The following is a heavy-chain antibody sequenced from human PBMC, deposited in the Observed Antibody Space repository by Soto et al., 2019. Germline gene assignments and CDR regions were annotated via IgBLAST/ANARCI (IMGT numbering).Heavy chain of an antibody. J-gene: IGHJ4*02. Sequence: QVQLVQSGAEVKKPGASVKVSCKASGYTFTSYGLSWLRQAPGQGLEWMGWFSAYNGNTNYAQKIQCRVTMTRDTSTRTAYMERRSLRSDGTAVYYCATDSVALSSAGPWIFDYGGQGTLVTVSS. CDR3: ATDSVALSSAGPWIFDY. CDR1: GYTFTSYG. CDR2: FSAYNGNT. D-gene: IGHD5-12*01. V-gene: IGHV1-18*01.